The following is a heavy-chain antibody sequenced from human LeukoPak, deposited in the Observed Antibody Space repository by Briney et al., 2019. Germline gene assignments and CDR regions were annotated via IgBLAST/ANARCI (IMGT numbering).Heavy chain of an antibody. CDR1: GYTFTSYG. CDR2: ISACNGNT. Sequence: VASVKVSCKASGYTFTSYGISWVRQAPGQGLEWMGWISACNGNTNYAQKLQGRVTMTRDTSISTAYMELSRLRSDDTAVYYCARDLIYDFWSGYSDQPPTTGYYMDVWGKGTTVTVSS. V-gene: IGHV1-18*01. D-gene: IGHD3-3*01. J-gene: IGHJ6*03. CDR3: ARDLIYDFWSGYSDQPPTTGYYMDV.